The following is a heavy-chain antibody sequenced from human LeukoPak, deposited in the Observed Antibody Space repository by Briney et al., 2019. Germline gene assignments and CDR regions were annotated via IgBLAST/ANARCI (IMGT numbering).Heavy chain of an antibody. CDR1: GFTFSSYG. V-gene: IGHV3-30*03. D-gene: IGHD5-24*01. CDR2: ISYDGTNK. J-gene: IGHJ4*02. CDR3: ARDSILEATVDY. Sequence: GGSLRLSCAASGFTFSSYGMHWVRQAPGKGLEWVAVISYDGTNKDYADSVKGRFTISRDNAKNSLYLQMNSLRAEDTAVYYCARDSILEATVDYWGQGTLVTVSS.